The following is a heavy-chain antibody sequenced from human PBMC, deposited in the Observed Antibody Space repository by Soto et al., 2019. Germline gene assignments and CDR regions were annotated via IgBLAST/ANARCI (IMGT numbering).Heavy chain of an antibody. CDR1: GYTFTSYG. Sequence: ASVKVSCKASGYTFTSYGISWVRQAPGQGLEWMGWISAYNGNTNYAQKLQGRVTMTTDTSTSTAYMELGSLRSEDTAVYYCARAAAACPNPYYYYYYMDVWGKGTTVTGSS. V-gene: IGHV1-18*01. CDR2: ISAYNGNT. CDR3: ARAAAACPNPYYYYYYMDV. J-gene: IGHJ6*03. D-gene: IGHD6-13*01.